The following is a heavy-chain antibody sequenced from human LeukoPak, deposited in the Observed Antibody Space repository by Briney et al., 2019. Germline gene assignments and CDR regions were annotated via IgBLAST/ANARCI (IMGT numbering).Heavy chain of an antibody. CDR1: GFTFSSYS. J-gene: IGHJ6*02. CDR2: ISSSSSYI. V-gene: IGHV3-21*01. D-gene: IGHD4-17*01. CDR3: AYDYGDPTYYYYYGMDV. Sequence: GGSLRLSCAASGFTFSSYSMNWVRQAPGKGLEWVSSISSSSSYIYYADSVKGRFTISRDNAKNSLYLQMNSLRAEDTAVYYCAYDYGDPTYYYYYGMDVWDQGTTVTVSS.